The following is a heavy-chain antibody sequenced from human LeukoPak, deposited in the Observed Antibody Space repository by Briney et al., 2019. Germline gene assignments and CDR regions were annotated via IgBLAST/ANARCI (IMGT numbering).Heavy chain of an antibody. Sequence: GGSLGLSCAASGFTFSSYSMNWVRQAPGKGLEWVSYISSTSSPIYYADSVKGRFAISRDNAKNSLYLQMNSLRDEDTAVYYCASYGDFPRWYFDLWGRGTLVTVSS. D-gene: IGHD4-17*01. V-gene: IGHV3-48*02. CDR2: ISSTSSPI. J-gene: IGHJ2*01. CDR3: ASYGDFPRWYFDL. CDR1: GFTFSSYS.